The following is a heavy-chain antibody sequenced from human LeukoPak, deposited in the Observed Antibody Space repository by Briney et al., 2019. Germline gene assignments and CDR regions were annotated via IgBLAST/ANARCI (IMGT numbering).Heavy chain of an antibody. V-gene: IGHV1-18*01. Sequence: ASVKVSCKASGYTFTSYGISWVRQAPGQGLEWMGWISAYNGNTNYAQKLQGSVTMTTDTSTSTAYMELRSLRSDDTAVYYCARYYDILTGYYRLDYWGQGTLVTVSS. CDR2: ISAYNGNT. D-gene: IGHD3-9*01. J-gene: IGHJ4*02. CDR1: GYTFTSYG. CDR3: ARYYDILTGYYRLDY.